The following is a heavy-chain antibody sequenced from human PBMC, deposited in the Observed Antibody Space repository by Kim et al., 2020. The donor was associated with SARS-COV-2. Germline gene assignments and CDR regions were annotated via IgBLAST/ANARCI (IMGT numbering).Heavy chain of an antibody. CDR3: TTDRYCSGGSCPPFDY. Sequence: GGSLRLSCAASGFTFSNDWMSWVRQAPGKGLEWVGSIKSKTDGGTTDYAVPVKGRFTISRDDSKNTLYLQMNSLKTEDTAVYYCTTDRYCSGGSCPPFDYWGQRTLVTVSS. CDR1: GFTFSNDW. V-gene: IGHV3-15*01. D-gene: IGHD2-15*01. CDR2: IKSKTDGGTT. J-gene: IGHJ4*02.